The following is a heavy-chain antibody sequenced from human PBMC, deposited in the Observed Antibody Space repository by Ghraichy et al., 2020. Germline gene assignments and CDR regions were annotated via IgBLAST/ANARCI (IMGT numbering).Heavy chain of an antibody. V-gene: IGHV3-33*01. CDR1: GFTFSSYG. CDR3: ARDGAAAAGTGTYYYYGMDV. J-gene: IGHJ6*02. CDR2: IWYDGSNK. Sequence: LSLTCAASGFTFSSYGMHWVRQAPGKGLEWVAVIWYDGSNKYYADSVKGRFTISRDNSKNTLYLQMNSLRAEDTAVYYCARDGAAAAGTGTYYYYGMDVWGQGTTVTVSS. D-gene: IGHD6-13*01.